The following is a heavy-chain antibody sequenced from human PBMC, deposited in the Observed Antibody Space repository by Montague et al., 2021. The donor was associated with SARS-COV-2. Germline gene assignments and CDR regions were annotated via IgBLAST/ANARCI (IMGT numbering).Heavy chain of an antibody. CDR1: GGSISSYY. D-gene: IGHD1-26*01. CDR3: ARGMGGSYLYYFDY. Sequence: SETLSLTCTVSGGSISSYYWSWIRQPPGKGLEWIGYIYYSGSTNXNPSLKNRVTILVDMSKNQFSLKLSSVTAADTAVYYCARGMGGSYLYYFDYWGQGTLVTVSS. J-gene: IGHJ4*02. V-gene: IGHV4-59*01. CDR2: IYYSGST.